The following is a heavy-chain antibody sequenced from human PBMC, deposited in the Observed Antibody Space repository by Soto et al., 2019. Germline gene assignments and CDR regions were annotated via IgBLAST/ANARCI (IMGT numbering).Heavy chain of an antibody. J-gene: IGHJ4*02. CDR1: GFSFSSCG. CDR2: ISKDGSDK. CDR3: AKDLSGGWSLDY. D-gene: IGHD6-19*01. V-gene: IGHV3-30*18. Sequence: QVQLVESGGGVVQPGRSLRLSCAASGFSFSSCGLHWVRKAPGKGLEWVAVISKDGSDKYYADSVKGRFTISRDNSKNTLYLQMNSLRAEDTAVYYCAKDLSGGWSLDYWGQGTLVTVSS.